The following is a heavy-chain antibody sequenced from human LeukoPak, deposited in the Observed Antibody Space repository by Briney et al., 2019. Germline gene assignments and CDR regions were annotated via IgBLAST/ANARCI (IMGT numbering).Heavy chain of an antibody. CDR1: GYTFTSYY. D-gene: IGHD6-13*01. V-gene: IGHV1-46*01. Sequence: ASVKVSCKASGYTFTSYYMHWVRQAPGQGLEWMGIINPSGGSTSYAQKFQGRVTMTRDMSTSTVYMELSSLRSEDTAVYYCARVRYSSSWLPYYYYYMDVWAKGPRSPSP. CDR3: ARVRYSSSWLPYYYYYMDV. J-gene: IGHJ6*03. CDR2: INPSGGST.